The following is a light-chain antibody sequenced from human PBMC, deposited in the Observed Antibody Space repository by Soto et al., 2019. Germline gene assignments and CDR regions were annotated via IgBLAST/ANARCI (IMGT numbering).Light chain of an antibody. Sequence: DIQMTQSPSTLSASVGDRVTITCRASQSISSRLAWYQQKPGKAPKLLIYKASSLESGVPSRFSGSGSGTEFTLTISSLQPDDFSTYYCQQYYSYWNTFGQGTKLEIK. CDR1: QSISSR. V-gene: IGKV1-5*03. CDR2: KAS. J-gene: IGKJ2*01. CDR3: QQYYSYWNT.